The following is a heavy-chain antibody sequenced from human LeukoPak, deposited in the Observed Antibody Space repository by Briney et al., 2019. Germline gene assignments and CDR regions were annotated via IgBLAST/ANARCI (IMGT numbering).Heavy chain of an antibody. CDR1: GGSFSGYY. CDR2: INHSGST. J-gene: IGHJ4*02. V-gene: IGHV4-34*01. Sequence: KTSETLSLTCAVYGGSFSGYYWSWIRQPPGKGLEWIGEINHSGSTNYNPSLKSRVTISVDTSKNQFSLKLSSVTAADTAVYYWARKNLGGGRDFDYWGQGTLVTVSS. D-gene: IGHD2-15*01. CDR3: ARKNLGGGRDFDY.